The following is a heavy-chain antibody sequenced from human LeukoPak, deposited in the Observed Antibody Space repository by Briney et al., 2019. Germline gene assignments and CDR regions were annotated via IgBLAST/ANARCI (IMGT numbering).Heavy chain of an antibody. CDR3: ARGYNSSGYYYYYYYYGMDV. D-gene: IGHD3-22*01. V-gene: IGHV1-8*01. J-gene: IGHJ6*02. CDR2: MNPNSGNT. Sequence: ASVKVSCKASGYTFTSYDINWVRQATGQGLEWMGWMNPNSGNTGYAQKFQGRVTMTRNTSISTAYMELSSLRSEDTAVYYCARGYNSSGYYYYYYYYGMDVWGQGTTVTVSS. CDR1: GYTFTSYD.